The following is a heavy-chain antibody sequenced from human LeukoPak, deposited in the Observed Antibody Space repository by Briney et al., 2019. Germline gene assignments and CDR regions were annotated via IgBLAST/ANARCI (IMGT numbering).Heavy chain of an antibody. D-gene: IGHD3-10*01. CDR3: ARVSPGYYYGSGSRSWYYYYYMDV. V-gene: IGHV3-48*04. CDR1: GFTFSSYS. Sequence: PGGSLRLSCAASGFTFSSYSMSWIRQAPGKGLEWVSYISSSGSTIYYADSVKGRFTISRDNAKNSLYLQMNSLRAEDTAVYYCARVSPGYYYGSGSRSWYYYYYMDVWGKGTTVTISS. J-gene: IGHJ6*03. CDR2: ISSSGSTI.